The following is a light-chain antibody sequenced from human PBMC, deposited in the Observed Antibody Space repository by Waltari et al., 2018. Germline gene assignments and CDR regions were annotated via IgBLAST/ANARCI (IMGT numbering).Light chain of an antibody. CDR1: SSDVGGYNY. CDR2: DVT. J-gene: IGLJ3*02. Sequence: QSALTQPRSVSGSPGPSVTIPCTGTSSDVGGYNYVSWYQHHPGKAPKCMIYDVTRRPSGVSDRFSGSKSGNTASLTISGLQAEDEADYYCGSYAGSYSWVFGGGTKVTVL. V-gene: IGLV2-11*01. CDR3: GSYAGSYSWV.